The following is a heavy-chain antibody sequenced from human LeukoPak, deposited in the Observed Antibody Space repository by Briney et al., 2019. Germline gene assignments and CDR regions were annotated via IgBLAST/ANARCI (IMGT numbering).Heavy chain of an antibody. CDR3: ARDQETGTTHYYYYGVDV. V-gene: IGHV3-66*01. D-gene: IGHD1-7*01. CDR2: IYSGGST. J-gene: IGHJ6*02. Sequence: GGSLRLSCAASGFTVSSNYMSWVRQAPGKGLEWVSVIYSGGSTYYADSVKGRFTISRDNSKNTLYLQMNSLRAEDTAVYYCARDQETGTTHYYYYGVDVWGQGTTVTVSS. CDR1: GFTVSSNY.